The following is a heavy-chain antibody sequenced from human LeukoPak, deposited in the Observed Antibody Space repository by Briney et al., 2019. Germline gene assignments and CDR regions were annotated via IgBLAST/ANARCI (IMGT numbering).Heavy chain of an antibody. CDR2: IYYSGST. CDR1: GFTFRSYW. Sequence: PGGSLRLSCAASGFTFRSYWMSWVRQAPGKGLEWIGSIYYSGSTYYIPSLRSRVTISVDTSKNQFSLKLSSVTAADTAVYYCVRDRGEFSYSHDYWGQGTLVTVSS. V-gene: IGHV4-39*07. J-gene: IGHJ4*02. CDR3: VRDRGEFSYSHDY. D-gene: IGHD1-26*01.